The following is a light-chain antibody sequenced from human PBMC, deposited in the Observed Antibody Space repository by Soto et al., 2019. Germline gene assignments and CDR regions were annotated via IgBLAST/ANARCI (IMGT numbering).Light chain of an antibody. CDR3: SSYTSSSTLA. CDR1: SSAVGGYNY. J-gene: IGLJ1*01. V-gene: IGLV2-14*01. Sequence: QSALTQPASVSGSPGQSITISCTGTSSAVGGYNYVSWYQQHPGKAPKLMIYDVSNRPSGVSNRFSGSTSGNTASLTISGLQAEDESDYYCSSYTSSSTLAFGTGTKVTVL. CDR2: DVS.